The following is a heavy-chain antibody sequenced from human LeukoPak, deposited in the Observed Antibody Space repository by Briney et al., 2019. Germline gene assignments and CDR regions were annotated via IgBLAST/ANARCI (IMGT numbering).Heavy chain of an antibody. CDR1: GFTFDDYG. V-gene: IGHV3-20*01. CDR3: ARSGRYCSGGNCYSGAFDI. J-gene: IGHJ3*02. CDR2: INWNGGST. D-gene: IGHD2-15*01. Sequence: GGSLRLSCAASGFTFDDYGMSWVRQAPGKGLEWVSGINWNGGSTGYADSMKGRFTISRDNAKNSLYMQMNSLRAEDTALYHCARSGRYCSGGNCYSGAFDIWGQGTMVTVSS.